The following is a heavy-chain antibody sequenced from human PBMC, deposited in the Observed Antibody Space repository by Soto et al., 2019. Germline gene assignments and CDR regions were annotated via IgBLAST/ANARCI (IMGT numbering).Heavy chain of an antibody. Sequence: QVQLVQSGAEVKKPGSSVKVSCKASGGTFSSYTISWVRQAPGQGLEWMGRIILILGIANYAQKFQGRVTITADKSTSTAYMELSSLRSEDTAVYYCAREDCSGGSCHAPEYFQHWGQGTLVTVSS. V-gene: IGHV1-69*08. D-gene: IGHD2-15*01. J-gene: IGHJ1*01. CDR2: IILILGIA. CDR3: AREDCSGGSCHAPEYFQH. CDR1: GGTFSSYT.